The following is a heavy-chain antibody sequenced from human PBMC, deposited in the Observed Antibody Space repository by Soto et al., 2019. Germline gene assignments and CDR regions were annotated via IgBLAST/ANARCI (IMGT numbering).Heavy chain of an antibody. CDR3: TRVGGIAPAEGDY. Sequence: QIQLVQSGTEVREPGASVKVSCQASGYTFTSYGIIWVRQAPGQGLELMGWISGYNNNKNYAQKYQARVTMTTDTSTRPAYMELRSLRSDDTAVYYCTRVGGIAPAEGDYWGQGTLVSVSS. CDR1: GYTFTSYG. CDR2: ISGYNNNK. V-gene: IGHV1-18*01. J-gene: IGHJ4*02. D-gene: IGHD6-13*01.